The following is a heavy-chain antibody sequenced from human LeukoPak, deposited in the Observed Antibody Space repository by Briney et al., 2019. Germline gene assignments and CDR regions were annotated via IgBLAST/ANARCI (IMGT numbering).Heavy chain of an antibody. CDR3: ARLRMYYYDSSGSLYFDY. CDR1: GFTFSSYE. V-gene: IGHV3-48*03. Sequence: GGSLRLSCAVSGFTFSSYEMNWVRQAPGKGLEWVSYISSGGSTIYYADSVKGRFTISRDNGKNSLYLQMNSLRAEDTALYYCARLRMYYYDSSGSLYFDYWGQGTLVTVSS. CDR2: ISSGGSTI. J-gene: IGHJ4*02. D-gene: IGHD3-22*01.